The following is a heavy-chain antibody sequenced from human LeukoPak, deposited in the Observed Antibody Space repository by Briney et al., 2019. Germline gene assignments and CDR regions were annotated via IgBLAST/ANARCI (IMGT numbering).Heavy chain of an antibody. Sequence: ASVKVSCKSSGYTFTSYYMHWVRQAPGQGLEWMGIINPSGGSTSYAQKFQGRVTITADESTSTAYMELSSLRSEDTAVYYCARELTSVRPNWFDPWGQGTLVTVSS. V-gene: IGHV1-46*01. CDR1: GYTFTSYY. CDR2: INPSGGST. J-gene: IGHJ5*02. CDR3: ARELTSVRPNWFDP. D-gene: IGHD1-20*01.